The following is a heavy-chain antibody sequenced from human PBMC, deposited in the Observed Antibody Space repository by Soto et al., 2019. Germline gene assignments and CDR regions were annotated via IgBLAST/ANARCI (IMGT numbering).Heavy chain of an antibody. Sequence: GRDLRLSRGAPGLSCGRYAMHWVRQAPGKGLEWVAVISYDGSNKYYADSVKGRFTISRDNSKNTLYLQMNSLRTEDTAVYYCARDRLRYNWNDFPYYYYGMDVWGQGTTVTVSS. CDR3: ARDRLRYNWNDFPYYYYGMDV. V-gene: IGHV3-30-3*01. CDR2: ISYDGSNK. J-gene: IGHJ6*02. CDR1: GLSCGRYA. D-gene: IGHD1-1*01.